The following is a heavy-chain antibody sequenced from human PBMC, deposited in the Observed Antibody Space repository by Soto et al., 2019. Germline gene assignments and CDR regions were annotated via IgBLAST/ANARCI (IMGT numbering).Heavy chain of an antibody. V-gene: IGHV3-30*18. CDR1: GFTFSSYG. J-gene: IGHJ4*02. Sequence: QVQLVESGGGVVQPGRSLRLSCAASGFTFSSYGMHWVRQAPGKGLEWVAVISYDGSNKYYADSVKGRFTISRDNSKNTLELQMNSLRAEDTAVYYCAKMSNQPDYYDSSGYYFPGADYWGQGTLVTVSS. CDR2: ISYDGSNK. D-gene: IGHD3-22*01. CDR3: AKMSNQPDYYDSSGYYFPGADY.